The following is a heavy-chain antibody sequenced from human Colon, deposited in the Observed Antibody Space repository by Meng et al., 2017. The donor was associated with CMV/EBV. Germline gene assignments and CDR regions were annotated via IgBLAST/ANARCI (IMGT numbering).Heavy chain of an antibody. V-gene: IGHV4-34*02. Sequence: QVQPQQVGAGLLKTSETLSLTCTVYGGSFSNYFWTWIRQPPGKGLEWIGEIYHSQLNYNPSLKSRVTISRDTSKNQFSLKLSSVTAADTAVYYCATGSSQAWELLHYWGQGTLVTVSS. J-gene: IGHJ4*02. D-gene: IGHD1-26*01. CDR2: IYHSQL. CDR3: ATGSSQAWELLHY. CDR1: GGSFSNYF.